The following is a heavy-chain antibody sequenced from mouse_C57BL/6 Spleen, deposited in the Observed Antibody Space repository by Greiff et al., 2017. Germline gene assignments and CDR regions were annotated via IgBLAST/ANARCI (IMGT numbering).Heavy chain of an antibody. J-gene: IGHJ2*01. D-gene: IGHD1-1*01. CDR2: IDPSDSYT. CDR3: ARGTTVVPFDY. V-gene: IGHV1-69*01. CDR1: GYTFTSYW. Sequence: VQLQQPGAELVMPGASVKLSCKASGYTFTSYWMHWVKQRPGQGLEWIGEIDPSDSYTNYNQKFKGKSTLTVDKSSSTAYMQLSRLTSEDSAVYYCARGTTVVPFDYWGQGTTLTVSS.